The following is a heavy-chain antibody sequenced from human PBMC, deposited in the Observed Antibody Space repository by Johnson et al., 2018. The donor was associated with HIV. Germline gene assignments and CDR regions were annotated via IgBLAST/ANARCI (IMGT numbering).Heavy chain of an antibody. Sequence: QVQLVESGGGVVQPGRSLRLSCAASGFTFSSYAMHWVRQAPGKGLEWVSVIYNDGSTYYADSVKGRFTISRDNSKNTLYLQMNNLRAEDTAVYYCAIGQSGSYGAFDIWGQGTMVTVSS. CDR1: GFTFSSYA. J-gene: IGHJ3*02. V-gene: IGHV3-NL1*01. D-gene: IGHD1-26*01. CDR3: AIGQSGSYGAFDI. CDR2: IYNDGST.